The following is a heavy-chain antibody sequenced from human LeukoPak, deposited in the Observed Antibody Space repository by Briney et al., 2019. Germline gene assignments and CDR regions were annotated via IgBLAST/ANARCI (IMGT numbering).Heavy chain of an antibody. Sequence: SSETLSLTCAVYGGSFSGYYWSWIRQPPGKGLEWIGEINHSGSTNYNPSLKSRVTISADTSKNQFSLKLSSVTAADTAAHYCARGPYEFWSGYYLRDYGMDVWGQGTTVTVSS. CDR3: ARGPYEFWSGYYLRDYGMDV. J-gene: IGHJ6*02. CDR2: INHSGST. V-gene: IGHV4-34*01. D-gene: IGHD3-3*01. CDR1: GGSFSGYY.